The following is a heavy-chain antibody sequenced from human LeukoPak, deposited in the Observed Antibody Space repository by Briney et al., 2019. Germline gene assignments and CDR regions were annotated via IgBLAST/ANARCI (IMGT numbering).Heavy chain of an antibody. CDR2: ISYDGSNK. Sequence: GGSLRLSCAATGFRFSSYAMHWVRQAPGKGLEWVAVISYDGSNKYYADSVKGRFTISRDNSKNTLYLQMNSLRAEDTAVYYCARDNREQQLVPPTFDYWGQGTLVTVSS. CDR1: GFRFSSYA. J-gene: IGHJ4*02. V-gene: IGHV3-30-3*01. CDR3: ARDNREQQLVPPTFDY. D-gene: IGHD6-13*01.